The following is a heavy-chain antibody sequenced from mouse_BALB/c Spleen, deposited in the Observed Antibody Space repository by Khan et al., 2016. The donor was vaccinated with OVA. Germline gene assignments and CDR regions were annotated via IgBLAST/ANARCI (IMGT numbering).Heavy chain of an antibody. Sequence: EVQLQESGPGLVKPSQSLSLTCTVTGYSVTSDYAWNWIRQFPGNKLEWMGYINYSGSTSYTPSLKSRISITRDTSKNQFFLQWSSVTTEDTATYYCARGRAYWGQGTLVTVSA. CDR1: GYSVTSDYA. J-gene: IGHJ3*01. CDR3: ARGRAY. D-gene: IGHD3-3*01. V-gene: IGHV3-2*02. CDR2: INYSGST.